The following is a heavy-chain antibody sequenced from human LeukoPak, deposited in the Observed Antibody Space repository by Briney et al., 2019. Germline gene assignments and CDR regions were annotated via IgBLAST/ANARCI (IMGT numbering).Heavy chain of an antibody. CDR3: ARARSSSWPQYESGWFDP. Sequence: SQTLSLTCAISGDSVSSNSAAWNWIRQSPSRGLEWLGRTYYRSKWYNDYAVSVKSRITINPDTSKNQFSLQLNSVTPEDTAVYYCARARSSSWPQYESGWFDPWGQGTLVTVSS. J-gene: IGHJ5*02. CDR1: GDSVSSNSAA. CDR2: TYYRSKWYN. V-gene: IGHV6-1*01. D-gene: IGHD6-13*01.